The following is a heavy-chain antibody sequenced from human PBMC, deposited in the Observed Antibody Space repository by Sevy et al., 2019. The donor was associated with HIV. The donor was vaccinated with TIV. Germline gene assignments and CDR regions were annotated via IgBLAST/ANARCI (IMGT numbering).Heavy chain of an antibody. Sequence: GGSLRLSCAASGFSLTTSDMHWVRQAPGKGLEWVAYVRNDGSNKYYADSVRDRFTISRDSPKNTLYLQMNSLRDEDTAIYYCARDLEFYDYGDYGPAFMPDYWGQGTLVTVSS. J-gene: IGHJ4*02. CDR1: GFSLTTSD. D-gene: IGHD4-17*01. CDR3: ARDLEFYDYGDYGPAFMPDY. V-gene: IGHV3-30*02. CDR2: VRNDGSNK.